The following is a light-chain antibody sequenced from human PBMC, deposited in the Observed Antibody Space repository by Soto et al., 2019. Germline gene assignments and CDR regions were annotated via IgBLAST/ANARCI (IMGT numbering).Light chain of an antibody. CDR2: DVN. Sequence: QSALTQPRSVSGSPGQSVTISCTGTSSDVGDYNYVSWFQQHPGKAPNLLIYDVNTRPSGVPDRFSGSKSGNTASLTISGLQPEDEADYYCCLYAGSYTSIFGTGTKVTVL. V-gene: IGLV2-11*01. CDR1: SSDVGDYNY. CDR3: CLYAGSYTSI. J-gene: IGLJ1*01.